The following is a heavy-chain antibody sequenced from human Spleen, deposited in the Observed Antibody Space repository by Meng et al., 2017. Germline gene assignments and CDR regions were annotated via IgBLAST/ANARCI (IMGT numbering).Heavy chain of an antibody. CDR2: IDPKSGDT. Sequence: RGQSGAEVKKPGASVKVSCKPSGYNFPDYWLHWVRRAPGHGLEWMGRIDPKSGDTHYAQSFQGRVTMTGDTSISTAYMELSGLRSDDTAMYYCVRDEDISAAGKLFGDYWGQGTLVTVSS. CDR3: VRDEDISAAGKLFGDY. J-gene: IGHJ4*02. D-gene: IGHD6-13*01. V-gene: IGHV1-2*06. CDR1: GYNFPDYW.